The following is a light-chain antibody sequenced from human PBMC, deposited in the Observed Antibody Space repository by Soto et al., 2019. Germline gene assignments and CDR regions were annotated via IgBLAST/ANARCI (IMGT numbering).Light chain of an antibody. J-gene: IGKJ3*01. CDR2: AAS. Sequence: DIQMTQSPSSLSASVGDRVTITCRASQSISSYLNWYQQKPGKAPKLLIYAASSLQSGVPSRLSGSGSGTDFTLPISSLQPEDFATYYFQQRYSTPFTFGPGTKVDIK. CDR1: QSISSY. CDR3: QQRYSTPFT. V-gene: IGKV1-39*01.